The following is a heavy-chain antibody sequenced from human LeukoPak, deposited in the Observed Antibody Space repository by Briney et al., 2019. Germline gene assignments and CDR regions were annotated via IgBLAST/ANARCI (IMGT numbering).Heavy chain of an antibody. Sequence: GGSLRLSCAASGFTFSSYAMSWVRQAPGKGLEWVSAISGSGGSTYYADSVKGRFTISRDNSKNTLYLQMNSLRAEDTAVYYCAKSTGPIYYDSSGYYSDYWGQGTLVTVSS. CDR1: GFTFSSYA. CDR2: ISGSGGST. J-gene: IGHJ4*02. D-gene: IGHD3-22*01. V-gene: IGHV3-23*01. CDR3: AKSTGPIYYDSSGYYSDY.